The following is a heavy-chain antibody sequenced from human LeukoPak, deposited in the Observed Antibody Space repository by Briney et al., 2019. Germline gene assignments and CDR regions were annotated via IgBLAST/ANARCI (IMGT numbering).Heavy chain of an antibody. J-gene: IGHJ4*02. CDR2: ITTSSTYI. CDR1: GFTFSSFS. D-gene: IGHD3-9*01. V-gene: IGHV3-21*01. Sequence: GGSLRLSCAASGFTFSSFSMNWVRQAPGKGLKWVSSITTSSTYIYYADSMKGRFTISRDDAKKSLYLQMNSLRAEDTAVYYCARVSTILTGYYDYWGQGTLVTVSS. CDR3: ARVSTILTGYYDY.